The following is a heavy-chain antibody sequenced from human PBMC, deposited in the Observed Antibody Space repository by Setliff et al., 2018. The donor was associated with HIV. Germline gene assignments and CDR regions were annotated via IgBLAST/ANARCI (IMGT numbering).Heavy chain of an antibody. Sequence: GASVKVSCKASGYSFTTSGVSWVRQAPGQGLEWMGWINIRSGNTNYAQKFQGRVTMTTDTSTSTAYMGLRSLTADDTAIYYCAKDDFTGAYPSVALDIWGQGTMVTVSS. CDR3: AKDDFTGAYPSVALDI. V-gene: IGHV1-18*01. CDR1: GYSFTTSG. J-gene: IGHJ3*02. D-gene: IGHD1-26*01. CDR2: INIRSGNT.